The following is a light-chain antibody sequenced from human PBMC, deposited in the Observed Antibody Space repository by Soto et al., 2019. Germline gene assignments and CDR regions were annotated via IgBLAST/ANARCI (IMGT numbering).Light chain of an antibody. CDR3: QQYSTYTWT. CDR2: DAS. J-gene: IGKJ1*01. CDR1: QSISSW. V-gene: IGKV1-5*01. Sequence: DIQMTQSPSTLSASVGDRVTITSRASQSISSWLAWYQQKPGKAPKLLIYDASSLESGVPSRFSGSGSGTEFTLTISSLQPDDFATFYFQQYSTYTWTFGQGTKVDIK.